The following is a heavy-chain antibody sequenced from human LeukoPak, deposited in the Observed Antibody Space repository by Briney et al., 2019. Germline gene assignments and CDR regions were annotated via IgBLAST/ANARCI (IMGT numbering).Heavy chain of an antibody. J-gene: IGHJ4*02. V-gene: IGHV4-59*01. D-gene: IGHD5-12*01. Sequence: SETLSLTRTISGGSISSYYWSWIRQPPGKGLEWIGYIYYSGSTNYNPSLKSRVTISVDTSKNQFSLKLSSVTAADTAVYYCARGRLRYSGYDLGYWGQGTLVTVSS. CDR2: IYYSGST. CDR3: ARGRLRYSGYDLGY. CDR1: GGSISSYY.